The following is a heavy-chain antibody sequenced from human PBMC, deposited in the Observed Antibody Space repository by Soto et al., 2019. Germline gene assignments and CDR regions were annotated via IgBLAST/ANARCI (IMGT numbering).Heavy chain of an antibody. J-gene: IGHJ3*02. D-gene: IGHD3-22*01. V-gene: IGHV1-8*01. Sequence: GASVKVSCKASGYTFTSYDINWVRQATGQGLEWMGWMNPNSGNTGYAQEFQGRVTMTRNTSISTAYMELSSLRSEDTAVYYCARIYYYDSSGYYGAFDIWGQGTMVTVSS. CDR1: GYTFTSYD. CDR2: MNPNSGNT. CDR3: ARIYYYDSSGYYGAFDI.